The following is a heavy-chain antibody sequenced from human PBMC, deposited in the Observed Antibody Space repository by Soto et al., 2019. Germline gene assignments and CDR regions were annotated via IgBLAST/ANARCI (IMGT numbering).Heavy chain of an antibody. Sequence: PSETLSLTCTVSGGSISPYFWSWIRQPAGKGLEWIGRIYFSGSTHYEPSSKSRVTMSVDTSKKQFTLKMRFMTAADTAVYYCAREGGYFDSSGSGVYHYYGVDVWGQGTTVTVSS. CDR2: IYFSGST. J-gene: IGHJ6*02. D-gene: IGHD3-22*01. CDR3: AREGGYFDSSGSGVYHYYGVDV. V-gene: IGHV4-4*07. CDR1: GGSISPYF.